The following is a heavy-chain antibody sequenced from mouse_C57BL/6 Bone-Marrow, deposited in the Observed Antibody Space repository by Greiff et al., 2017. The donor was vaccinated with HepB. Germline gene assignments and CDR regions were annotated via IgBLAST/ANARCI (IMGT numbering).Heavy chain of an antibody. V-gene: IGHV1-39*01. CDR3: ARIPITTVVAHWYFDV. J-gene: IGHJ1*03. CDR1: GYSFTDYN. CDR2: INPNYGTT. Sequence: EVKLMESGPELVKPGASVKISCKASGYSFTDYNMNWVKQSNGKSLEWIGVINPNYGTTSYNQKFKGKATLTVDQSSSTAYMQLNSLTSEDSAVYYCARIPITTVVAHWYFDVWGTGTTVTVSS. D-gene: IGHD1-1*01.